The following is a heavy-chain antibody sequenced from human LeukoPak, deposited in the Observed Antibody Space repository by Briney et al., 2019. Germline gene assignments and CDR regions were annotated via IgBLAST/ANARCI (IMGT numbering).Heavy chain of an antibody. J-gene: IGHJ4*02. V-gene: IGHV4-59*08. CDR3: ARHFASFDS. CDR2: IYYSGST. CDR1: GGSISNYY. Sequence: PSETLSLTCTVSGGSISNYYWSWIRQPPGRGLEWIGHIYYSGSTNYSPSLKSRVTISVDSSKNQFSLKLTSVTAAATAMYYCARHFASFDSWGQGTLVTVSS.